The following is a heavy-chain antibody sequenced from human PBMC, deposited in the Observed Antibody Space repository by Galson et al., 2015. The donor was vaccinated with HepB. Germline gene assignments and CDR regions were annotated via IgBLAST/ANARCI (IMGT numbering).Heavy chain of an antibody. J-gene: IGHJ4*02. V-gene: IGHV3-30*18. CDR1: GFTFSSYG. CDR2: ISDDGSNK. D-gene: IGHD6-19*01. Sequence: SLRLSCAASGFTFSSYGMHWVRKAPGKGLEWVAVISDDGSNKYYADSVKGRFTISRDNCKNTLYLQMNSLRAEDTAVYYCAKDHSSGWYGGGYYFDYWGQGTLVTVSS. CDR3: AKDHSSGWYGGGYYFDY.